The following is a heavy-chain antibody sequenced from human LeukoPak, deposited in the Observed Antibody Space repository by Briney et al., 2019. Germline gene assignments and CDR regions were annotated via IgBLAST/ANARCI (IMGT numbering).Heavy chain of an antibody. J-gene: IGHJ6*03. CDR1: GGTFSSYA. D-gene: IGHD2-2*01. Sequence: ASVKVSCKASGGTFSSYAISWVRQAPGQGLKWMGGIIPIFGTANYAQKFQGRVTITTDESTSTAYMELSSLRSEDTAVNYCASNGYCSSTSCSSPYYYYMDVWGKGTTVTVSS. CDR3: ASNGYCSSTSCSSPYYYYMDV. CDR2: IIPIFGTA. V-gene: IGHV1-69*05.